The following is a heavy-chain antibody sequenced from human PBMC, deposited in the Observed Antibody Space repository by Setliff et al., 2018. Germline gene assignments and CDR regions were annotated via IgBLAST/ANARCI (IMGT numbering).Heavy chain of an antibody. J-gene: IGHJ6*03. D-gene: IGHD5-18*01. V-gene: IGHV7-4-1*02. CDR2: INTNTGNP. CDR1: GYTFTTYA. CDR3: ARASRLGTIRYRGDYYMDV. Sequence: ASVKVSCKASGYTFTTYAISWMRQAPGQGLEYMGWINTNTGNPSYAQGFTGRFVFSLDTSVSTAYLQISSLKAEDTAVYYCARASRLGTIRYRGDYYMDVWGKGTTVTVSS.